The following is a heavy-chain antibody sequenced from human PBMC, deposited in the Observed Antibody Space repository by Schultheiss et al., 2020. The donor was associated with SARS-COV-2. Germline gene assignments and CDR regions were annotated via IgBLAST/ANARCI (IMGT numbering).Heavy chain of an antibody. CDR1: GGSFSGYY. J-gene: IGHJ6*02. V-gene: IGHV4-59*12. CDR3: ARVIDQPPSFRNYYGMDV. Sequence: SETLSLTCAVYGGSFSGYYWTWIRQPPGKGLEWIGYIYYSGTTDYNPSLKSRVTISVDTSKNHFSLKLNSVTAADTAVYYCARVIDQPPSFRNYYGMDVWGQGTTVTVSS. D-gene: IGHD3-10*01. CDR2: IYYSGTT.